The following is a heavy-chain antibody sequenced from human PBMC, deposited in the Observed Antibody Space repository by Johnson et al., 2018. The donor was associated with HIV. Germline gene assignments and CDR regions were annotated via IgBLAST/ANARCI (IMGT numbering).Heavy chain of an antibody. D-gene: IGHD1-26*01. V-gene: IGHV3-66*02. J-gene: IGHJ3*01. CDR1: GFIVSSKY. CDR2: LYADGRT. CDR3: ATKGSKWELIVEGFAV. Sequence: QLVESGGGLVQPGGSLRLSCAASGFIVSSKYMTWFRQAPGKWLEWVSVLYADGRTYYADSVKGRFTVSSDYSENTLYLQMNSLTAEDTAVYYCATKGSKWELIVEGFAVWGQGTMVTVSS.